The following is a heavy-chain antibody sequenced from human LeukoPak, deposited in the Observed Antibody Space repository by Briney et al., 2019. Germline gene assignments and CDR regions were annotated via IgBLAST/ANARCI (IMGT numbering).Heavy chain of an antibody. CDR3: ARVHYNKYCSGGSCYSFDY. Sequence: SETLSLTCSVSGASISGFYWSWLRQAPGKGLEWIGFLHRSASATYNPSLESRVTTSMDTSKNQFSLKLSSVTAADTAVYYCARVHYNKYCSGGSCYSFDYWGQGTLVTVSS. CDR1: GASISGFY. CDR2: LHRSASA. J-gene: IGHJ4*02. D-gene: IGHD2-15*01. V-gene: IGHV4-59*01.